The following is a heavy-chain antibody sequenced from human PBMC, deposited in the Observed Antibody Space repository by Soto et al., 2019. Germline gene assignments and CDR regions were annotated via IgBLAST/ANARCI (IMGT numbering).Heavy chain of an antibody. D-gene: IGHD3-16*01. V-gene: IGHV1-8*01. J-gene: IGHJ5*02. Sequence: QVQLVQSGAEVKRPGASVKVSCKASGDTFSNFAFNWVRQATGQGPEWMGWMYPNNGQTAYARTFQGRVTITSNSSTSTAYMELSSLTSEDTAVYYCTTMIRGFIHWLHPWGQATLVTVSS. CDR2: MYPNNGQT. CDR3: TTMIRGFIHWLHP. CDR1: GDTFSNFA.